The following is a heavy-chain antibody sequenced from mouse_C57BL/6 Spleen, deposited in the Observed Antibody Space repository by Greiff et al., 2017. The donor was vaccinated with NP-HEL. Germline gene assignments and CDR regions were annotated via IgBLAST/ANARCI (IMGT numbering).Heavy chain of an antibody. D-gene: IGHD1-1*01. V-gene: IGHV1-82*01. J-gene: IGHJ2*01. CDR1: GYAFSSSW. Sequence: QVQLQQSGPELVKPGASVKISCKASGYAFSSSWMNWVKQRPGKGLEWIGRIYPGDGDTNYNGKFKGKATLTADKSSSTAYMQLSSLTSEDSAVYFCARSVYGSSHYFDYWGQGTTLTVSS. CDR2: IYPGDGDT. CDR3: ARSVYGSSHYFDY.